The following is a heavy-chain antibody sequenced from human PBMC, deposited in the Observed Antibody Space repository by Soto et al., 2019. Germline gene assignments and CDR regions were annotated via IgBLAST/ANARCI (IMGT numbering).Heavy chain of an antibody. D-gene: IGHD3-3*01. V-gene: IGHV1-69*13. CDR2: IIPIFGTA. CDR1: GGTFSSYA. Sequence: ASVKVSCKASGGTFSSYAISWVRQAPGQGLEWMGGIIPIFGTANYAQKFQGRVTITADESTSTAYMELSSLRSEDTAVYYCASLITIFGEPPDAFDIWGQGTMVTV. J-gene: IGHJ3*02. CDR3: ASLITIFGEPPDAFDI.